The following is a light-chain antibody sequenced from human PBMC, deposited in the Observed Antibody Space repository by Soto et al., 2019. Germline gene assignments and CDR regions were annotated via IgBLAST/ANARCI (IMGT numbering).Light chain of an antibody. CDR2: GAA. J-gene: IGKJ2*01. Sequence: EIVLTQSPGTLSLSPGERATLSCRASQSVSSSSLAWYQQKPGQAPRLLIYGAASRATGIPDRFSGSGSGTVLTLTISRLEPEDFALFYCQQYGSSPYTFGQGTKLEIK. CDR3: QQYGSSPYT. CDR1: QSVSSSS. V-gene: IGKV3-20*01.